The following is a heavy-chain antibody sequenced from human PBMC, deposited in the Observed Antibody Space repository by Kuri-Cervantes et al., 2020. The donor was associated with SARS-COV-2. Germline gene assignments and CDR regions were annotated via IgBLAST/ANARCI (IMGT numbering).Heavy chain of an antibody. Sequence: LSLTCAASGFTFSSYAMSWVRQAPGKGLEWVSAISGSGGSTYYADSVKGRFTISRDNSKNTLYLQMNSLRAEDTAVYYGAKEFLEKYDFWCGYRDAFDIWGQGTMVTVSS. CDR2: ISGSGGST. CDR1: GFTFSSYA. J-gene: IGHJ3*02. V-gene: IGHV3-23*01. CDR3: AKEFLEKYDFWCGYRDAFDI. D-gene: IGHD3-3*01.